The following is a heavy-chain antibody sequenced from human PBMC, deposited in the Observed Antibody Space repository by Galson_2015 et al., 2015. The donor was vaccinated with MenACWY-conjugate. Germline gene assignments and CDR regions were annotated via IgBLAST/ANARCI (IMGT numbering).Heavy chain of an antibody. Sequence: SLRLSCAASGFTFGSLWMSWVRQAPGKGLEWVARIKQDGSEKYYGDSVRGRFTVSRDNAENSLYLQMDSLRADDTAVYYCVREYKGTEQWLFDFDYWGQGTLVTVSS. J-gene: IGHJ4*02. V-gene: IGHV3-7*03. CDR1: GFTFGSLW. CDR2: IKQDGSEK. D-gene: IGHD6-19*01. CDR3: VREYKGTEQWLFDFDY.